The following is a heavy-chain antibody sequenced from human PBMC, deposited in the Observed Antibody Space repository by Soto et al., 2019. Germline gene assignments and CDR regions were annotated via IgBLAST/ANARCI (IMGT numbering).Heavy chain of an antibody. CDR3: ARSKIPAAHRYYYYYYYMDV. J-gene: IGHJ6*03. CDR2: FDPEDGET. V-gene: IGHV1-24*01. D-gene: IGHD2-2*01. Sequence: ASVKVSCKVSGYTLTELSMHWVRQAPGKGLEWMGGFDPEDGETIYAQKFQGRVTMTEDTSTDTAYMELSSLRAEDTAVYYCARSKIPAAHRYYYYYYYMDVWGKGTTVTVSS. CDR1: GYTLTELS.